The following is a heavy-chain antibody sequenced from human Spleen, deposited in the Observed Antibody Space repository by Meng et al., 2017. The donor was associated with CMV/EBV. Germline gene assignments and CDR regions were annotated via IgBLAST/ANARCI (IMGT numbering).Heavy chain of an antibody. CDR3: ATSVDTAMGFDY. J-gene: IGHJ4*02. CDR1: VYSCSCYC. Sequence: VAELPQPGSSLNISFTGSVYSCSCYCFVWVRQMPGKGLVWMIIIYPGDSDNRYSPSFQGQVTISADKSISTAYLQWSSLKASDTAMYYCATSVDTAMGFDYWGQGTLVTVSS. D-gene: IGHD5-18*01. CDR2: IYPGDSDN. V-gene: IGHV5-51*01.